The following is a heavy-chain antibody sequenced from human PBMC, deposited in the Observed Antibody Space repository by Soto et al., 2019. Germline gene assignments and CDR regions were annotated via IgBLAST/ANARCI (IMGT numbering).Heavy chain of an antibody. CDR1: GYTFTIYG. CDR2: ISGYNGNT. CDR3: ARVDYSDSSGYYGY. Sequence: QVQLVQSGAEVKKPGASVKVSCKASGYTFTIYGISWVRQAPGQGLEWMGWISGYNGNTDYAQNLQDRLTLTTDASTSSGYMELRSLRSDDTAVYYCARVDYSDSSGYYGYWGQGTLITVSS. D-gene: IGHD3-22*01. V-gene: IGHV1-18*04. J-gene: IGHJ4*02.